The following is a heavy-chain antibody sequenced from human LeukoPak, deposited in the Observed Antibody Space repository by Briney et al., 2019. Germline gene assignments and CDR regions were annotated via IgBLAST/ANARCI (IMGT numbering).Heavy chain of an antibody. CDR2: IKQDGNEK. Sequence: GGSLRLSCAASGFTFSTYWMTWVRQAPGKGLEWVANIKQDGNEKYYVDSVKGRFTISRDNAKNSLYLQMNSLRAEDTAVYYCARVGYDILTGYYGGYYFGYWGQGTLVTVSS. V-gene: IGHV3-7*03. D-gene: IGHD3-9*01. J-gene: IGHJ4*02. CDR3: ARVGYDILTGYYGGYYFGY. CDR1: GFTFSTYW.